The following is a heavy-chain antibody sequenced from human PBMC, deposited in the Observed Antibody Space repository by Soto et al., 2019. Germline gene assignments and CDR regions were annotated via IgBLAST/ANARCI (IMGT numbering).Heavy chain of an antibody. Sequence: PVGSLRLSCVGSGFTFGNYAMSWARQAPGKGLEWVSSITGIDGRTYYADSVKGRFTISRDNPKNTLYLQMNNLRAEDTAMFYCAKDRGPYCSGGICYPPSWFDPWGQGTQVTVSS. CDR3: AKDRGPYCSGGICYPPSWFDP. J-gene: IGHJ5*02. CDR1: GFTFGNYA. V-gene: IGHV3-23*01. CDR2: ITGIDGRT. D-gene: IGHD2-15*01.